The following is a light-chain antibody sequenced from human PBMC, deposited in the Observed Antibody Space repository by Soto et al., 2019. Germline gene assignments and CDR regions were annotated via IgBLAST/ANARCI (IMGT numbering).Light chain of an antibody. CDR1: SSDVGAYNH. Sequence: QSALTQPASVSGSPGQSITISCTGTSSDVGAYNHVSWYQQHPGKAPKVMIYDVSNRPSGVSNRFSGSRSGNTASLTISGLQAEDEADYYCSSHASGSTLIFGGGTKSPS. CDR3: SSHASGSTLI. CDR2: DVS. J-gene: IGLJ2*01. V-gene: IGLV2-14*03.